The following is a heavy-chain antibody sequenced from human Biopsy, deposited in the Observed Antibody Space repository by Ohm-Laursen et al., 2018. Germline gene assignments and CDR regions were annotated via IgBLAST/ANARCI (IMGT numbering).Heavy chain of an antibody. CDR1: GYSFITYD. CDR2: MIPSSGKT. CDR3: ARGYSRRVSIFEASIYWFDT. Sequence: ASVKVSCKASGYSFITYDVNWVRQARGQGLEWMGWMIPSSGKTGYAQRFQGIVTLTMNTSISTAYMELSGLRSEDTAVYFCARGYSRRVSIFEASIYWFDTWGQGTLVTVSS. J-gene: IGHJ5*02. V-gene: IGHV1-8*01. D-gene: IGHD6-6*01.